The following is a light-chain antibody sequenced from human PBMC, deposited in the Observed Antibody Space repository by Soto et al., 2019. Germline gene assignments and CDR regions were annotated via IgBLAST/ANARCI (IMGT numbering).Light chain of an antibody. V-gene: IGKV3-20*01. CDR3: QQYGTSPRT. J-gene: IGKJ1*01. CDR1: QSVRNNY. Sequence: ELVLTQSPGTLSLSPGERYTRCGLASQSVRNNYLAWYHQRPGQARRLLIYAAYSRATGITDRFSGSGSGTDFTLTISRLEPEDFAVYYCQQYGTSPRTFGQGTKVDIK. CDR2: AAY.